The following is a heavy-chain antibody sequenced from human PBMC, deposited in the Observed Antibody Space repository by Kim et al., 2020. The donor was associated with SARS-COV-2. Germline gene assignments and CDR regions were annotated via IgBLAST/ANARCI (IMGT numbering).Heavy chain of an antibody. CDR1: GFAVSSNY. CDR2: IYSRGNT. V-gene: IGHV3-53*01. D-gene: IGHD2-8*02. Sequence: GGSLRLSCAASGFAVSSNYMSWVRQAPGKGLEWVSVIYSRGNTFYADSVEGRFTISRDNSKNTVYLQMNSLRAEDTAVYYCTRHSNRRDCTGTDCYVWGQGTLVTVSS. CDR3: TRHSNRRDCTGTDCYV. J-gene: IGHJ4*02.